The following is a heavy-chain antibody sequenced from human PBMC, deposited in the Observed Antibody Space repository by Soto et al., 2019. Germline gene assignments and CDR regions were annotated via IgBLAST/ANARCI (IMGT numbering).Heavy chain of an antibody. J-gene: IGHJ5*02. CDR3: ARLDDEVWGSQNWFDP. V-gene: IGHV5-51*01. Sequence: GESLKISCKASGYNFAKYWIGWVRQRPGKGLEWMGTIYPGDSDTRYSPSFRGQVTVSADKSISTAYLQWSSLKTSDTAVYFCARLDDEVWGSQNWFDPWGQGTQVTVSS. CDR2: IYPGDSDT. D-gene: IGHD3-16*01. CDR1: GYNFAKYW.